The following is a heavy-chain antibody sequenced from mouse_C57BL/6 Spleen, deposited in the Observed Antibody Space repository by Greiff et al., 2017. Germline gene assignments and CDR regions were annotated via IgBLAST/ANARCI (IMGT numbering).Heavy chain of an antibody. Sequence: QVQLQQSGPELVKPGASVKISCKASGYAFSSSWMNWVKQRPGKGLEWIGRIYPGDGDTNYNGKFKGKATLTADKSSSTAYMQLSRLTSEDSAVYCCARSGYYDYDMDYWGQGTSVTVSS. CDR1: GYAFSSSW. CDR3: ARSGYYDYDMDY. D-gene: IGHD2-4*01. CDR2: IYPGDGDT. J-gene: IGHJ4*01. V-gene: IGHV1-82*01.